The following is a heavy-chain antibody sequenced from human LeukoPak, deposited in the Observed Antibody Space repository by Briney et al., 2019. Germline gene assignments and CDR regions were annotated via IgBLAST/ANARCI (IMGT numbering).Heavy chain of an antibody. CDR2: IRSKANSYAT. CDR1: GFTFSGSA. CDR3: TRQGSSGGFPFYYYYYMDV. J-gene: IGHJ6*03. V-gene: IGHV3-73*01. Sequence: GGSLRLSCAASGFTFSGSAMHWVRQASGKGLEWVGRIRSKANSYATAYAASVKGGFTISRDDSKNTAYLQMNSLKTEDTAVYYCTRQGSSGGFPFYYYYYMDVWGKGTTVTVSS. D-gene: IGHD2-15*01.